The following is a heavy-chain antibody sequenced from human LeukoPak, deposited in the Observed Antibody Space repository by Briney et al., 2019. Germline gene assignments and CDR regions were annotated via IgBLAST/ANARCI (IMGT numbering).Heavy chain of an antibody. CDR3: ATGGGRLRYYYYYGMDV. D-gene: IGHD4-17*01. CDR1: GYTLTELS. Sequence: GASVKVSCKVSGYTLTELSMHWVRQAPGKGLEWMGGFDPEDGETIYAQKFQGRVTMTEDTSTDTAYMELSSLRSEDTAVYYCATGGGRLRYYYYYGMDVWGQGTTVTVSS. CDR2: FDPEDGET. J-gene: IGHJ6*02. V-gene: IGHV1-24*01.